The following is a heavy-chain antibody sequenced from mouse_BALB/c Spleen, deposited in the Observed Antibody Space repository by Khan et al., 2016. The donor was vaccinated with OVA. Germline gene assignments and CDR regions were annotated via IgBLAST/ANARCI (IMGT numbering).Heavy chain of an antibody. V-gene: IGHV2-9*02. Sequence: VQLQQSGPGLVAPSQSLSITCTVSGFSLTSHGIHWVRQPPGKGLEWLGVIWAGGSTNYNSALMSRLRISKDSSKSQVFLKMNSLQTDDTAMYFGARNREPDYFDYWGQGTTLTVSS. CDR2: IWAGGST. J-gene: IGHJ2*01. CDR3: ARNREPDYFDY. CDR1: GFSLTSHG.